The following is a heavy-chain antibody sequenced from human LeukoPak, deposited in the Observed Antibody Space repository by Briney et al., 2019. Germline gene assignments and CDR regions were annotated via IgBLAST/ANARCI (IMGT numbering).Heavy chain of an antibody. J-gene: IGHJ4*02. D-gene: IGHD3-22*01. CDR2: VYSGGST. Sequence: GGSLRLSCAASGFTVSSNYMNWVRQAPGKGLEWVSVVYSGGSTYYADSVKGRFTISRHNSKNTLYLQMNSLRAEDTAVYYCAKTDSSGYLGYWGQGTLVTVSS. CDR1: GFTVSSNY. CDR3: AKTDSSGYLGY. V-gene: IGHV3-53*04.